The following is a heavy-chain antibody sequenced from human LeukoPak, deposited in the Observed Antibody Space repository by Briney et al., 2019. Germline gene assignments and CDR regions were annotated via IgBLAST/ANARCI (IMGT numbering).Heavy chain of an antibody. CDR3: ARDSPRKTSMVRGVAYAFDI. Sequence: GGSLRLSCAASGFTFSSYSMNWVRQAPGKGLEWVSSISSSSSYIYYADSVKGRFAISRDNAKNSLYLQMNSLRAEDTAVYYCARDSPRKTSMVRGVAYAFDIWGQGIMVTVSS. J-gene: IGHJ3*02. D-gene: IGHD3-10*01. V-gene: IGHV3-21*01. CDR1: GFTFSSYS. CDR2: ISSSSSYI.